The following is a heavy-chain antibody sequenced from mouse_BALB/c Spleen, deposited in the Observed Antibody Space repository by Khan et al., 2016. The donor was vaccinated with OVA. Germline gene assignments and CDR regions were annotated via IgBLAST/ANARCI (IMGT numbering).Heavy chain of an antibody. CDR3: ARQPYFHYYIMDY. CDR1: GFSFTNYG. V-gene: IGHV2-6-1*01. J-gene: IGHJ4*01. D-gene: IGHD2-10*01. Sequence: QVQLKESGPGLVAPSQSLSITCTISGFSFTNYGIPWVRQPPGKGLEWLVVIWSDGSTSYNSALKSRLSISRDNSKSQVFLRMNSLQTDDTAMYYCARQPYFHYYIMDYWGQGTSVIVSS. CDR2: IWSDGST.